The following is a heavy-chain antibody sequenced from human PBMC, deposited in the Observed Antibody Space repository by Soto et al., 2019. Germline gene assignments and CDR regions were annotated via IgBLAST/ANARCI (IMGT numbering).Heavy chain of an antibody. CDR3: AAIPGIYCSSTSCYPYYYYGMDV. V-gene: IGHV1-69*13. CDR2: IIPIFGTA. J-gene: IGHJ6*02. CDR1: GGTFSSYA. Sequence: ASVKVSCKASGGTFSSYAISWVRQAPGQGLEWMGGIIPIFGTANYAQKFQGRVTITADESTSTAYMELSSLRSEDTAVYYCAAIPGIYCSSTSCYPYYYYGMDVWGQGTTVTVSS. D-gene: IGHD2-2*01.